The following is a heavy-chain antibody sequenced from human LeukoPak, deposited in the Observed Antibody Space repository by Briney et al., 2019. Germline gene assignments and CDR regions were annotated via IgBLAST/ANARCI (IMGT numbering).Heavy chain of an antibody. Sequence: SETLSLTCAVSGYFISSGYYWGWIRQPPGKGLEYIGSIYHSGSTYYNPSLKSRVTISVDTSKNQFSLKLSSVTAADTAVYYCARLVGAATTSHVDHWGQGTLVTVSS. CDR2: IYHSGST. J-gene: IGHJ4*02. V-gene: IGHV4-38-2*01. CDR3: ARLVGAATTSHVDH. CDR1: GYFISSGYY. D-gene: IGHD1-26*01.